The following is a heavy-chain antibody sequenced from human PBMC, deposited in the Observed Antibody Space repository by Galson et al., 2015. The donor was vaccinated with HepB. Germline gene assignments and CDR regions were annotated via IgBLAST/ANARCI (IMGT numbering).Heavy chain of an antibody. Sequence: SLRLSCAASGFIFSSSAMSWVRQAPGKGLEWVSGIGGSGITTYYADSVKSRFTISRDNSKNTLYLQMNSLRAEDTAVYYCARPKWATVIAFDIWGQGTMATVSS. J-gene: IGHJ3*02. CDR2: IGGSGITT. CDR1: GFIFSSSA. V-gene: IGHV3-23*01. D-gene: IGHD4-17*01. CDR3: ARPKWATVIAFDI.